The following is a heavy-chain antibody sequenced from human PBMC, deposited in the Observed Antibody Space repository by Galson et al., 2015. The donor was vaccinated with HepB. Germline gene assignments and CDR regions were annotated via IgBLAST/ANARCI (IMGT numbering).Heavy chain of an antibody. Sequence: SLRLSCATSGFMFKNAWLSWVRQAPGKGLEWIGRSKSKSEGGTIDYAAPVKGRFSISRDDSENTLYLHMNSLKIEDTAIYYCTTDRRRYFDYWGQGTLSPSPQ. CDR1: GFMFKNAW. CDR3: TTDRRRYFDY. V-gene: IGHV3-15*01. CDR2: SKSKSEGGTI. J-gene: IGHJ4*02.